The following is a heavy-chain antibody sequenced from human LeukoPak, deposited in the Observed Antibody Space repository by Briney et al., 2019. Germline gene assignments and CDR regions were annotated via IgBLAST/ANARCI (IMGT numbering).Heavy chain of an antibody. Sequence: GGSLRLSCAASGFTFSSYRMNCVRQAPGKGLEWVSSISSSSSYIYYADSVKGRFTISIDNAKNSLYLQMTSLRAEDTAVYYRARGDWGDFYWGQGTLVTVSS. D-gene: IGHD3/OR15-3a*01. V-gene: IGHV3-21*01. CDR1: GFTFSSYR. CDR2: ISSSSSYI. J-gene: IGHJ4*02. CDR3: ARGDWGDFY.